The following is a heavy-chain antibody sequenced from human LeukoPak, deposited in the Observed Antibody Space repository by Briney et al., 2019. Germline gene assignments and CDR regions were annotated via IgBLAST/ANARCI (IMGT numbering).Heavy chain of an antibody. J-gene: IGHJ6*02. V-gene: IGHV3-30*04. Sequence: GGSLRLSCAASGFTFSSYAMHWVRQAPGKGLEWVAVISYDGSNKYYADSVKGRFTISRDNSKNTLYLQMNSLRAEDTAVYYCARGRRGYSSGWYLSYYYYGMDVWGQGTTVTVSS. CDR2: ISYDGSNK. CDR1: GFTFSSYA. D-gene: IGHD6-19*01. CDR3: ARGRRGYSSGWYLSYYYYGMDV.